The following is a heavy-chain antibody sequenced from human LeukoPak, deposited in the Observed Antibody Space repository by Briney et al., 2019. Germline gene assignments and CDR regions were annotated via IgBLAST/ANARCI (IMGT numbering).Heavy chain of an antibody. J-gene: IGHJ4*02. CDR2: ISWNSGSI. CDR3: AKEPFPVGDYGRDYFDY. D-gene: IGHD4-17*01. Sequence: GGSLRLSCAASGFTFDDYAMRWVRQVPGKGLEWVSGISWNSGSIGYADSVKDRFTISRDNAKNCLYLQMNSLRAEDTALYYCAKEPFPVGDYGRDYFDYWGQGTLVTVSS. CDR1: GFTFDDYA. V-gene: IGHV3-9*01.